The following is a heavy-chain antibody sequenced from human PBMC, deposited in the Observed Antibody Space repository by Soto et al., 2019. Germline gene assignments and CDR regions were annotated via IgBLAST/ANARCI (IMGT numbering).Heavy chain of an antibody. Sequence: PGGSLRLSCAASGFTVSNNYLSWVRLAPGKGLEWVSVIYSDATTHYADSVTGRFTISRDTSKNTVYLQMNSLRAEDSAVYFCARDQYRVTTYPYYHYGMDVWGQGTTVTVSS. V-gene: IGHV3-53*01. CDR2: IYSDATT. CDR1: GFTVSNNY. D-gene: IGHD2-21*02. CDR3: ARDQYRVTTYPYYHYGMDV. J-gene: IGHJ6*02.